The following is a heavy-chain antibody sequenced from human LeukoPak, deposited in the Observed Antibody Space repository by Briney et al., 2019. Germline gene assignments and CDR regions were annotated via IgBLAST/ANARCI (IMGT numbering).Heavy chain of an antibody. CDR2: INYSGST. J-gene: IGHJ4*02. Sequence: PSETLSLTCTVSGGSISSYYWSWIRQPPGKGLEWIGYINYSGSTNYNPSLKSRVTISVDTSKNQFSLKLSSVTAADTAVYYCARGQYDILTGYYTFFDYWGQGTLVTVSS. CDR3: ARGQYDILTGYYTFFDY. D-gene: IGHD3-9*01. V-gene: IGHV4-59*01. CDR1: GGSISSYY.